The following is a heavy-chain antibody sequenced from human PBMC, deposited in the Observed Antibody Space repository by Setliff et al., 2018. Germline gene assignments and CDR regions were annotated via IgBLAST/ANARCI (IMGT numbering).Heavy chain of an antibody. Sequence: GPSVKVSCKASGYSFTGYQIYWMRLAPGQGLEWMGWINPNSGVANYARRFEGGVTTTSDTSISTVYMEVNSLRSDDTAVYFCARDSASCDSTSCYWAVNWFDPWGQGTLVTVSS. J-gene: IGHJ5*02. D-gene: IGHD2-2*01. V-gene: IGHV1-2*02. CDR1: GYSFTGYQ. CDR2: INPNSGVA. CDR3: ARDSASCDSTSCYWAVNWFDP.